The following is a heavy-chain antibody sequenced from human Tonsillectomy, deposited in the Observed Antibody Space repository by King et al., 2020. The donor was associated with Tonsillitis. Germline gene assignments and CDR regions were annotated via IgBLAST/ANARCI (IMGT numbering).Heavy chain of an antibody. D-gene: IGHD6-6*01. CDR2: IYYTWSA. Sequence: QLQESGPGLVKPSETLSLTCTVSGDSISTYYWSWIRQPPGGGLEWIGQIYYTWSAYNNPSLKSRVDISVDTSKNQFSLKLSSVTAADTAVYYCARGIYSSSPFDYWGQGTLVAVSS. V-gene: IGHV4-59*01. CDR1: GDSISTYY. J-gene: IGHJ4*02. CDR3: ARGIYSSSPFDY.